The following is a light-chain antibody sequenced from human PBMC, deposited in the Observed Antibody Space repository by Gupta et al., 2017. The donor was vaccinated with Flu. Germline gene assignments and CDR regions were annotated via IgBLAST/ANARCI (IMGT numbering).Light chain of an antibody. CDR1: QGIGND. CDR3: LQYNSYPYT. V-gene: IGKV1-17*01. CDR2: VAS. Sequence: QITHSPSSLPASVGDTVTTTCRAGQGIGNDLGWYQQKAGKAPKRLIFVASILQSGVPSRFSGSGSGTEFTLTISSLQPEDFATYYCLQYNSYPYTFGGGTRVEIK. J-gene: IGKJ4*01.